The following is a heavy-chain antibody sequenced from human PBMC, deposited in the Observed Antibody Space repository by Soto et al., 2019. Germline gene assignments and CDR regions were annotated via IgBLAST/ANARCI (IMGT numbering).Heavy chain of an antibody. CDR2: INHSGST. J-gene: IGHJ6*02. CDR3: ARVKTVAGTKGGYYYYYGMDV. D-gene: IGHD6-19*01. CDR1: GGSFSGYY. Sequence: SETLSLTCAVYGGSFSGYYWSWIRQPPGKGLEWIGEINHSGSTNYNPSLKSRVTISVDTSKNQFSLKLSSVTAADTAVYYCARVKTVAGTKGGYYYYYGMDVWGQGTKVT. V-gene: IGHV4-34*01.